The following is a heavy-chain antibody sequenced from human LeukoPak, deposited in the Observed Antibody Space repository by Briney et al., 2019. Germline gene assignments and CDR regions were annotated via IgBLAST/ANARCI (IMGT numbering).Heavy chain of an antibody. Sequence: PSETLSLTCAVYGGSFSGYYWSWIRQPPGKGLEWIGYIYYSGSTNYNPSLKGRVTISVDTSKNQFSLKLSSVTAADTAVYYCARDTVGATYFDYWGQGTLVTVSS. V-gene: IGHV4-59*01. CDR1: GGSFSGYY. CDR2: IYYSGST. D-gene: IGHD1-26*01. CDR3: ARDTVGATYFDY. J-gene: IGHJ4*02.